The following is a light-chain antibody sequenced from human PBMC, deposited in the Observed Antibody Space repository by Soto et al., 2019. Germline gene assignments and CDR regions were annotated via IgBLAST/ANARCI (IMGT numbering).Light chain of an antibody. CDR1: QRLKSDY. Sequence: EVTLTQSPGSLSLSPGERATLSCRASQRLKSDYFAWYQQRRGQAPRLLIYGTSIRASGIPARFSGSGSGTEFTLTICSLEPEDFAVYYCQQDSSDPAWTFGQGTKVEV. CDR3: QQDSSDPAWT. CDR2: GTS. V-gene: IGKV3-20*01. J-gene: IGKJ1*01.